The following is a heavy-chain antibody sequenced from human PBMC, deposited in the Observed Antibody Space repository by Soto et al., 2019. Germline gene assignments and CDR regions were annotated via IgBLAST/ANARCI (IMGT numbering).Heavy chain of an antibody. Sequence: QITLNESGPTVVRPTETFTVTCRLSGLSLTTSVVGVGWIRQSPGKAPEWLALIYWDDDQRYSASLKSRLTITKDTSKNQVVLTVSDLDPTDTATYYCAHRVLRTVLGLDTTTAIHFDFWGQGTPVAVSS. J-gene: IGHJ4*02. CDR3: AHRVLRTVLGLDTTTAIHFDF. CDR1: GLSLTTSVVG. CDR2: IYWDDDQ. V-gene: IGHV2-5*02. D-gene: IGHD5-18*01.